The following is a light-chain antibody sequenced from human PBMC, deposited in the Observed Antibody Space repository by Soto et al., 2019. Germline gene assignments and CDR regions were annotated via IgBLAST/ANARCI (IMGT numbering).Light chain of an antibody. Sequence: EIVMTQSPATLSVSTGERATLSCRASQSVSIKLAWYQQKLGQAPRLLIYDTSTRATGIPARFSGSGSGTEFTLTISSLQSEDFAVYYCQQYNTWPPITFGQGTRLENK. CDR3: QQYNTWPPIT. V-gene: IGKV3-15*01. CDR2: DTS. J-gene: IGKJ5*01. CDR1: QSVSIK.